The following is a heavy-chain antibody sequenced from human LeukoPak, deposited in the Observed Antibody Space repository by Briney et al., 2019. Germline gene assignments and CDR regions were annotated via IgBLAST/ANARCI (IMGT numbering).Heavy chain of an antibody. CDR1: GYTFTSYG. Sequence: ASVKVSCKASGYTFTSYGISWARQAPGQGLEWMGWISAYNGNTNYAQKLQGRVTMTTDTSTSTAYMELRSLRSDDTAVYYCASSLKSEYGDHSEDFWGQGTLVAVSS. CDR3: ASSLKSEYGDHSEDF. CDR2: ISAYNGNT. V-gene: IGHV1-18*01. J-gene: IGHJ4*02. D-gene: IGHD4-17*01.